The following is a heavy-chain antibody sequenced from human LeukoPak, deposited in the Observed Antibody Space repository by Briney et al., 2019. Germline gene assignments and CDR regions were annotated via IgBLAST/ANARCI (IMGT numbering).Heavy chain of an antibody. CDR1: GGSISSYY. CDR2: IYYSGST. D-gene: IGHD6-13*01. CDR3: AGDWGYSSSWYNWFDP. Sequence: SETLSLTCTVSGGSISSYYWSWIRQPPGKGLEWIGYIYYSGSTNYNPSLKSRVTISVDTSKNQFSLKLSSVTAADTAVYYCAGDWGYSSSWYNWFDPWGQGTLVTVSS. J-gene: IGHJ5*02. V-gene: IGHV4-59*01.